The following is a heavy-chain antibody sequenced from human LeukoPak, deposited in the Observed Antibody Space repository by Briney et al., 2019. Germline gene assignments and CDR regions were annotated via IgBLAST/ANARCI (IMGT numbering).Heavy chain of an antibody. CDR1: GITLSNYA. J-gene: IGHJ6*03. CDR2: VNWNGGSA. Sequence: GGSLRLSCAVSGITLSNYAMSWVRQAPGKGLEWVSGVNWNGGSADYADSVKGRFTISRDNAKKSLYLQMNRLRAEDTAVYYCARPRDRYYYYFYMDVWGKGTTVTISS. V-gene: IGHV3-20*04. CDR3: ARPRDRYYYYFYMDV.